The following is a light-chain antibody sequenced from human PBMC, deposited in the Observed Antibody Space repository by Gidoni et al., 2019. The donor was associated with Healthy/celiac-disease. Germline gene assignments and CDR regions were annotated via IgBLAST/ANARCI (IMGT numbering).Light chain of an antibody. V-gene: IGLV2-14*01. CDR3: SSYTSSSTWV. Sequence: QSALTQPASVSGSPGQSITLSCTGTSSDVGGYNYVSWYQQHPGKAPKLMIYEVSKRPSGVSHRFSGSKSGNTASLTISGLHAEDEADYYCSSYTSSSTWVFGGGTKLTVL. J-gene: IGLJ3*02. CDR1: SSDVGGYNY. CDR2: EVS.